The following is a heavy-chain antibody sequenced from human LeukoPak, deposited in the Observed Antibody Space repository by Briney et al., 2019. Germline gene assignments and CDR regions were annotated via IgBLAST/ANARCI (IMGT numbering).Heavy chain of an antibody. J-gene: IGHJ4*02. D-gene: IGHD5-24*01. CDR1: GYTFTTYG. CDR3: ARALVDGYKELGY. Sequence: ASVKVSCKASGYTFTTYGITWVRQAPGQGLEWKGWISAYNGNTNYAQKLQGRVTMTTDTSTSTAYMELRSLRSDDTAVYYCARALVDGYKELGYWGQGTLVTDSS. V-gene: IGHV1-18*01. CDR2: ISAYNGNT.